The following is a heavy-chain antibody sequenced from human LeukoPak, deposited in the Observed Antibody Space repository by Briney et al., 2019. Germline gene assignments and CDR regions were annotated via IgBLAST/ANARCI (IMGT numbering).Heavy chain of an antibody. CDR3: ARGPVSGSYFKAYWFDP. Sequence: ASVEVSCKASGGTFSSYAISWVRQAPGQGLEWMGWINPNSGGTNYAQKFQGRVTMTRDTSISTAYMELSRLRSDDTAVYYCARGPVSGSYFKAYWFDPWGQGTLVTVSS. CDR1: GGTFSSYA. CDR2: INPNSGGT. D-gene: IGHD1-26*01. J-gene: IGHJ5*02. V-gene: IGHV1-2*02.